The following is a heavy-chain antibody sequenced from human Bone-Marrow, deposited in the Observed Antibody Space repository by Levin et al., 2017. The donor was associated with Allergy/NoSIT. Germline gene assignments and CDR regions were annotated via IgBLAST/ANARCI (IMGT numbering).Heavy chain of an antibody. CDR2: INPSGGST. V-gene: IGHV1-46*01. D-gene: IGHD2-15*01. CDR3: AAGFVLAATRAFDY. Sequence: ASVKVSCKASGYAFTDYYMHWVRQALGQGLEWMGMINPSGGSTSYAEKIQGRVTVTRDTSTSTVYLQLSSLTSDDTAVYYCAAGFVLAATRAFDYWGQGTLVTVSS. CDR1: GYAFTDYY. J-gene: IGHJ4*02.